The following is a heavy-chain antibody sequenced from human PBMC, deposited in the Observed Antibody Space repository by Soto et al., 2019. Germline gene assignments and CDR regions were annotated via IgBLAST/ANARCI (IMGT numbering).Heavy chain of an antibody. V-gene: IGHV3-33*01. D-gene: IGHD2-2*01. CDR1: GFTFSSYG. Sequence: QVQLVESGGGVVQPGRSLRLSCAASGFTFSSYGMHWVRQAPGKGLEWVAVIWYDGSNKYYADSVKGRFTIPRDNSKNTLYLQMNSLRAEDTAVYYCAREAPQYCSSTSCPHGAWFDPWGQGTLVTVSS. J-gene: IGHJ5*02. CDR3: AREAPQYCSSTSCPHGAWFDP. CDR2: IWYDGSNK.